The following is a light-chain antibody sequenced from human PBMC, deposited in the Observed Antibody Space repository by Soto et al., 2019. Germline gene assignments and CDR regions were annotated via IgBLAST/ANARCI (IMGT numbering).Light chain of an antibody. CDR3: SSYTSSSTLFV. V-gene: IGLV2-14*01. CDR2: EVS. Sequence: QSVLTQPASVSGSPGQSITISCTGTSSDVGGYNYVSWYQQHPGKAPKLMIYEVSDRPSGVSNRFSVSKSGNTASLTISGRQAEDEADYYGSSYTSSSTLFVFGTGTKVTVL. CDR1: SSDVGGYNY. J-gene: IGLJ1*01.